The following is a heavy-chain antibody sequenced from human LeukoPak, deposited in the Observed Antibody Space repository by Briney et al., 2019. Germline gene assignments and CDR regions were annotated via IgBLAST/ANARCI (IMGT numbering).Heavy chain of an antibody. CDR2: ISDSGDRT. CDR3: APPWVDTATGPFDY. Sequence: GGSLRLSCAASGFTFSSYAITWVRQAPGKGLEWLSAISDSGDRTYYADSVKGRFTISRDNSKNTLYLQMNSLRAEDTAVYYCAPPWVDTATGPFDYWGQGTLVTVSS. J-gene: IGHJ4*02. V-gene: IGHV3-23*01. D-gene: IGHD5-18*01. CDR1: GFTFSSYA.